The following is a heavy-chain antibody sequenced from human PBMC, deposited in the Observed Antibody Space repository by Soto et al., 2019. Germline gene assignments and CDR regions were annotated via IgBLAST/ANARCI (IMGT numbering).Heavy chain of an antibody. V-gene: IGHV1-18*01. CDR2: VDPKKGNT. CDR1: GYTFSSYD. J-gene: IGHJ4*01. Sequence: QVQLVQSGTEVKKPGASVKESCKASGYTFSSYDISWVRQAPGQGLEWMGWVDPKKGNTYYAQSVQGRVTMTTDTTTRAAYMDLSTLSSDVAAGYYCAKDLPRIHDCDYKGHGTLV. CDR3: AKDLPRIHDCDY.